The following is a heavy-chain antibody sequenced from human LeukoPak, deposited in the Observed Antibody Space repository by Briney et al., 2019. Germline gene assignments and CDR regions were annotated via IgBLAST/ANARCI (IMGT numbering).Heavy chain of an antibody. CDR3: VSGSYRWDFQH. CDR1: GYTFTGYY. V-gene: IGHV1-2*02. Sequence: ASVKVSCKASGYTFTGYYMHWVRQAPGQGLEWMGWINPNSGGTNYPQKFQGRVTMTRDTSISTAYMELSRLRSDDTAVYYCVSGSYRWDFQHWGQGTLVTVSS. J-gene: IGHJ1*01. D-gene: IGHD3-16*02. CDR2: INPNSGGT.